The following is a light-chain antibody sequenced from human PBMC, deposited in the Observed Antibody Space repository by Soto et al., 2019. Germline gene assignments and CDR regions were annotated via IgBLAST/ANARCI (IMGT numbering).Light chain of an antibody. CDR3: QQYDSDPLT. CDR1: QGIGNW. CDR2: AAS. V-gene: IGKV1D-16*01. Sequence: DIQMTQSPSSLSDAVGDRITITCRASQGIGNWVAWYKQKSGKAPKSLIYAASNLQSGDPSRFSGTRSGTNITLTINSLQPEDFASYYCQQYDSDPLTFGGGTKVDMK. J-gene: IGKJ4*01.